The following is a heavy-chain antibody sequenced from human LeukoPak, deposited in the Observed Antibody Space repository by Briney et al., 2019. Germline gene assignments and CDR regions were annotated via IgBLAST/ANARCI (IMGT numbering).Heavy chain of an antibody. J-gene: IGHJ6*02. V-gene: IGHV3-11*01. Sequence: PGGSLRLSCAASGFTFSDYYMSWIRQAPGKGLEWVSYISSSGSTIYYADSVKGRFTISRDNAKNSLHLQMNSLRAEDTAVYYCARDIAVAGTGYYGMDVWGQGTTVTVSS. D-gene: IGHD6-19*01. CDR3: ARDIAVAGTGYYGMDV. CDR2: ISSSGSTI. CDR1: GFTFSDYY.